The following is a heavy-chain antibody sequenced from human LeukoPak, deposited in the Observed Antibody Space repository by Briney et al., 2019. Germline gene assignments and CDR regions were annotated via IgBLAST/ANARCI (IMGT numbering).Heavy chain of an antibody. V-gene: IGHV4-59*01. CDR2: IYYSGST. D-gene: IGHD3-22*01. Sequence: PSATLSLTCTVSGGSISSYYWSWIQQPPGKVLEWVGYIYYSGSTNYNPSLKSRGTISEDTSNNQISLKLTSVTAADTAVYYCARVTNYYDTRGYPDYWGQGTLVTVSS. CDR3: ARVTNYYDTRGYPDY. CDR1: GGSISSYY. J-gene: IGHJ4*02.